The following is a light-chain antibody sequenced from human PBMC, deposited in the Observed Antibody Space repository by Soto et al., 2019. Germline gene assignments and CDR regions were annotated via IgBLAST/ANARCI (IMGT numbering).Light chain of an antibody. V-gene: IGKV3-15*01. CDR3: HQYSSGPPGT. CDR1: QSISRS. Sequence: LTQSPGTLSLSPGERATLSCRASQSISRSLTWYHQKPGEAPRLLISDASTRATGIPARFSGSGSGTEFTLPISSLQSEDFALYYCHQYSSGPPGTLGQGTRVE. CDR2: DAS. J-gene: IGKJ2*01.